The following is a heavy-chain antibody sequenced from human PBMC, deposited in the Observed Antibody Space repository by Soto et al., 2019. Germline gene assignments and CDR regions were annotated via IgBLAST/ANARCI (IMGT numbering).Heavy chain of an antibody. CDR3: VGEVASGY. V-gene: IGHV3-30*03. Sequence: QVQLVESGGGVVQPGRSLRLSCAASGVTLSNFGMHWVRQAPGKGLEWVAVISRDGSTMFYADSVKGRFTISRDTSRNTLYLQMNGLRAEDTAVYHCVGEVASGYWGRGTLVTVSS. J-gene: IGHJ4*02. CDR1: GVTLSNFG. CDR2: ISRDGSTM. D-gene: IGHD2-21*01.